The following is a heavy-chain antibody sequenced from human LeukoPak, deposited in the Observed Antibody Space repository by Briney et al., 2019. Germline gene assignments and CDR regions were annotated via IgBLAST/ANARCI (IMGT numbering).Heavy chain of an antibody. CDR2: IYHSGST. Sequence: SETLSLTCTVSGYSISSGYYWGWIWQPPGKGLEWIGSIYHSGSTYYNPSLKSRVTISVDTSKNQFSLKLSSVTAADTAVYYCVRHSGFDYYYYMDLWGKGTTVTISS. CDR1: GYSISSGYY. CDR3: VRHSGFDYYYYMDL. J-gene: IGHJ6*03. V-gene: IGHV4-38-2*02. D-gene: IGHD3-22*01.